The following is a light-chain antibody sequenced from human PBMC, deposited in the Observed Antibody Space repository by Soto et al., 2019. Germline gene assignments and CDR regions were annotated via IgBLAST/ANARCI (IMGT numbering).Light chain of an antibody. V-gene: IGLV2-14*03. J-gene: IGLJ1*01. CDR3: SSFTSSTTYV. CDR1: TSDVGRYKS. CDR2: DVS. Sequence: QSVLTQPASVSGSPGQSITVSCTGSTSDVGRYKSVSWYQHHPGTAPKLLIYDVSKRPSGVSSRFSGSRSGNTASLTISGLQTEDEADYYCSSFTSSTTYVFGTGTKVT.